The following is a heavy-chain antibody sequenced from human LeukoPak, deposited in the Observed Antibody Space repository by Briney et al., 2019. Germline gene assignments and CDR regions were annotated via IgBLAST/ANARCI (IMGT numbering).Heavy chain of an antibody. Sequence: GASVKVSCMASGGTFSSYAISWVRQAPGQGLEWMGGIIPIFGTANYAQKFQGRVTITADESTSTAYMELSSLRSEDTAVYYCAREWPHYYDSSGYYYVENNWGQGTLVTVSS. D-gene: IGHD3-22*01. CDR3: AREWPHYYDSSGYYYVENN. CDR2: IIPIFGTA. CDR1: GGTFSSYA. J-gene: IGHJ4*02. V-gene: IGHV1-69*13.